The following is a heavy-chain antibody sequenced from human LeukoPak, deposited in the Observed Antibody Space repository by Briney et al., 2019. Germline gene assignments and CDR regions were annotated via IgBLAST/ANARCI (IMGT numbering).Heavy chain of an antibody. CDR1: GFTFSSYG. Sequence: PGGSLRLSCAASGFTFSSYGMHWVRQAPGKGLEWVAFIRYDGSNKYYADSVKGRFTISRDNSKNTLYLQMNSLRAEDTAVYYCAKDDDAIWFGELLAQDWGQGTLVTVSS. CDR3: AKDDDAIWFGELLAQD. V-gene: IGHV3-30*02. J-gene: IGHJ4*02. CDR2: IRYDGSNK. D-gene: IGHD3-10*01.